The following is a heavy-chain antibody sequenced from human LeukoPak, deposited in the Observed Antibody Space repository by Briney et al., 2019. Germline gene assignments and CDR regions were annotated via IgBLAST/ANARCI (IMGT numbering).Heavy chain of an antibody. CDR1: GYTFTNYD. D-gene: IGHD6-13*01. CDR3: ARAGQQLAADPYDY. CDR2: ISAYNGST. J-gene: IGHJ4*02. V-gene: IGHV1-18*01. Sequence: ASVKVSCKASGYTFTNYDINWVRQATGQGLEWMGWISAYNGSTNYAQKLQGRVTMTTDTSTSTAYMELRSLRSDDTAVYYCARAGQQLAADPYDYWGQGTLVTVSS.